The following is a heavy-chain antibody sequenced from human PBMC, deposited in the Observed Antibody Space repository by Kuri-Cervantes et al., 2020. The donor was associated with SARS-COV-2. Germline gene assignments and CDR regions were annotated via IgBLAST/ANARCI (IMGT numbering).Heavy chain of an antibody. J-gene: IGHJ4*02. Sequence: SLILSCAASGFTFSSYVMHWVRPAPGKGREWVVLISYDGSAKNYADSVKGRFTISRDNSKNSLWLQMNSLRDEDTAVYYCARIKGSSAFDYWGQGTLVTVSS. CDR1: GFTFSSYV. V-gene: IGHV3-30*07. D-gene: IGHD6-19*01. CDR2: ISYDGSAK. CDR3: ARIKGSSAFDY.